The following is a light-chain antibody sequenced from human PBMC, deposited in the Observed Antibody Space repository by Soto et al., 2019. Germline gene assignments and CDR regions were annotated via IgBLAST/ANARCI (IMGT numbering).Light chain of an antibody. CDR3: QQYGRSPWT. J-gene: IGKJ1*01. CDR1: QSVSSSN. CDR2: GAS. V-gene: IGKV3-20*01. Sequence: EIVVTQSPGTLSLSPGERATLSCRASQSVSSSNLAWYQQKPGQAPRRLIDGASTRATVIPDRFSGSGSGTDFALTIGSMGPEDFAVYHCQQYGRSPWTFGQGNKVEIK.